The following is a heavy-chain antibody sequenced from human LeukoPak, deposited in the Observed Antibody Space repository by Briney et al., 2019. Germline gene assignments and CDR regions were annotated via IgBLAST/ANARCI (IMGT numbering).Heavy chain of an antibody. CDR3: TRDLAQPNY. J-gene: IGHJ4*02. Sequence: GGSLRLSCAASRFTVSSNYMSWVRQAPGKGLEWVSVIYSDGSTYYADSVKGRFTISRDNAKNTLFLQMTSLRVEDTAVYYCTRDLAQPNYWGQGTLVTVPS. CDR2: IYSDGST. D-gene: IGHD2-2*01. V-gene: IGHV3-66*01. CDR1: RFTVSSNY.